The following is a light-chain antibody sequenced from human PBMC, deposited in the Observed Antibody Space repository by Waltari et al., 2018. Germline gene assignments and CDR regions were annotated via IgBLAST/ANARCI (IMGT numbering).Light chain of an antibody. V-gene: IGLV1-40*01. CDR2: ANN. Sequence: QSVLTQPPSVSGAPGQRITIFCTGSSSNIRAGYDVHWYQQSPGTAPKLLIYANNNRPSGVPDRFSGSKSGTSVSLAITGLQAEDEADYYCQSYDSSLSAYVFGTGTKVTVL. CDR3: QSYDSSLSAYV. CDR1: SSNIRAGYD. J-gene: IGLJ1*01.